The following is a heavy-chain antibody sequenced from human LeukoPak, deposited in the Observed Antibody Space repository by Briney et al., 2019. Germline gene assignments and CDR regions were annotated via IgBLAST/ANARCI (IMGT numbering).Heavy chain of an antibody. CDR3: ARQVSYDTGAYNY. J-gene: IGHJ4*02. CDR2: VYYSGTT. CDR1: GGSISGGRYY. D-gene: IGHD3-22*01. V-gene: IGHV4-39*07. Sequence: SETLSLTCTVSGGSISGGRYYWAWIRQPPGKGLEWIGSVYYSGTTYYNPSLESRVTISVDTSKNQFSLKLSSVTAADTAVHYCARQVSYDTGAYNYWGQGILVTVSS.